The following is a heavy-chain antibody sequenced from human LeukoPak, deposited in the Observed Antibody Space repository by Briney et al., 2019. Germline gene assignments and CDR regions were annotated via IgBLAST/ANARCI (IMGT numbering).Heavy chain of an antibody. J-gene: IGHJ4*02. D-gene: IGHD6-19*01. CDR1: GFTFSSYA. CDR2: ISGSGGST. V-gene: IGHV3-23*01. CDR3: AKGTQWQRNYYFDY. Sequence: GGSLRLSCAASGFTFSSYAMSWVRQAPGKGLEWVSAISGSGGSTYYADSVKGRFTISRDNSKNTLYLQMDSLRAEDTAVYYCAKGTQWQRNYYFDYWGQGTLVTVSS.